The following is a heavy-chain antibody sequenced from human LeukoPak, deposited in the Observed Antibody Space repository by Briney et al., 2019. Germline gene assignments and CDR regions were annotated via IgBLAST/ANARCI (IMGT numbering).Heavy chain of an antibody. CDR3: ARYAFGESITAFDY. CDR2: IDWDDDK. J-gene: IGHJ4*02. V-gene: IGHV2-70*11. D-gene: IGHD3-10*01. Sequence: SGPALVKPTQTLTLTCTFSGFSLSTSGMCVGWIRQPPGKALEWLARIDWDDDKYYSTSLKTRLTISKDTSKNQVVLTMTNMDPVDTATYYCARYAFGESITAFDYWGQGTLVTVSS. CDR1: GFSLSTSGMC.